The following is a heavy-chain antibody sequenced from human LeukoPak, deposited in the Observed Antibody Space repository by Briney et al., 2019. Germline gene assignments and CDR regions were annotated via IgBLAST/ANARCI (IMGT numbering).Heavy chain of an antibody. D-gene: IGHD3-10*01. CDR2: INPKSGHT. V-gene: IGHV1-2*02. J-gene: IGHJ4*02. Sequence: ASVKVSCKASGYTFTHYYMHWVRQAPGQGLEWMGWINPKSGHTNYAQKFQGRVTMTRDTSISTAYMELSRLTSDDTAVYYCARDYYGSGSFSGHWGQGTLVTVSS. CDR3: ARDYYGSGSFSGH. CDR1: GYTFTHYY.